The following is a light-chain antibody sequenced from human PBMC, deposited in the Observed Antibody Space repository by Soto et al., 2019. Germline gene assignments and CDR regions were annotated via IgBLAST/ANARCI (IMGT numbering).Light chain of an antibody. Sequence: DIQMTQSPSSLSASVGNRVTITCRASQSISRFLNWHQHKPGKAPKLLIFSASTLEGGVPSRFSGSGSGTEFTLSISTLQPEDFATYYCQQLNSYPITFGQGTRLEIK. CDR3: QQLNSYPIT. CDR2: SAS. CDR1: QSISRF. V-gene: IGKV1-9*01. J-gene: IGKJ5*01.